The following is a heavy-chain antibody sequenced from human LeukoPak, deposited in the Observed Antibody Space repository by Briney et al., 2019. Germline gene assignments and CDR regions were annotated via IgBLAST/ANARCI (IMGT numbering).Heavy chain of an antibody. V-gene: IGHV4-34*01. CDR1: GGSFSGYY. J-gene: IGHJ5*02. Sequence: SETLSLTCAVYGGSFSGYYWSWIRQPPGKGLEWIGEINQSGSTNYNPSLKSRVTISVDTSKNQFSLKLSSVTAADTAVYYCARRVVVVAATERCDWFDPCGQGTLVTVSS. D-gene: IGHD2-15*01. CDR3: ARRVVVVAATERCDWFDP. CDR2: INQSGST.